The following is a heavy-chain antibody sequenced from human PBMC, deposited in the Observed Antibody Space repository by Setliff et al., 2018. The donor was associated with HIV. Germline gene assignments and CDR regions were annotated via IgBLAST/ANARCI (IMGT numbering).Heavy chain of an antibody. Sequence: SETLSLTCVMDGGSLRDYYWSWIRQSPGKGLEWIGESNQSGSGNYNPSLKSRVTISVDTSRNEFFLNMGSVTAEDTAVYYCARPQHIYDDSSDDYWGQGTLVTVSS. CDR2: SNQSGSG. CDR3: ARPQHIYDDSSDDY. CDR1: GGSLRDYY. D-gene: IGHD3-22*01. J-gene: IGHJ4*02. V-gene: IGHV4-34*01.